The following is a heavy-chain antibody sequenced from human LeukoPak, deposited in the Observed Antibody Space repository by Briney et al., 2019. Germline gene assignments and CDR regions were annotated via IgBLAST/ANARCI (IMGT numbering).Heavy chain of an antibody. CDR1: GGSISSSNW. D-gene: IGHD6-13*01. Sequence: PSGTLSLTCAVSGGSISSSNWWSWVRQPPGKGLERIGEIYHSGSTNYNPSLKSRVTISVDKSKNQFSLKLSSVTAADTAVYYCARVGHSSSWSYYFDYWGQGTLVTVSS. CDR2: IYHSGST. J-gene: IGHJ4*02. CDR3: ARVGHSSSWSYYFDY. V-gene: IGHV4-4*02.